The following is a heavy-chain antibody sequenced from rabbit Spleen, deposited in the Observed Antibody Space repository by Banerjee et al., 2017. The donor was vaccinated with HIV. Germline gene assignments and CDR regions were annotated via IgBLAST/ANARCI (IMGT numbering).Heavy chain of an antibody. CDR2: IYVGSSGRT. V-gene: IGHV1S45*01. CDR3: ARAEGDAGSSFSSYGMDL. J-gene: IGHJ6*01. Sequence: QEQLVESGGGLVQPEGSLTLTCKASGFDFSGNAMCWVRQAPGKGLEWIACIYVGSSGRTYYASWAKGRFTISKISSSTVTLRMTSLTAADTATYFCARAEGDAGSSFSSYGMDLWGQGTLVTVS. D-gene: IGHD8-1*01. CDR1: GFDFSGNA.